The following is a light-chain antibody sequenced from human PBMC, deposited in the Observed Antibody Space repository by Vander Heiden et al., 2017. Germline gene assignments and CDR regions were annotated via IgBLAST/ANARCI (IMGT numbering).Light chain of an antibody. Sequence: DIQMTQSPTSLSASAGDRIAITCRASQDISNYLAWYQQKPGKFPKLLIYAASTLQSGVPSRFSGSGSGTDFTLTISSLQPEDVATYYCQKYYSAPYTFGQGTKLEIK. CDR3: QKYYSAPYT. V-gene: IGKV1-27*01. CDR1: QDISNY. CDR2: AAS. J-gene: IGKJ2*01.